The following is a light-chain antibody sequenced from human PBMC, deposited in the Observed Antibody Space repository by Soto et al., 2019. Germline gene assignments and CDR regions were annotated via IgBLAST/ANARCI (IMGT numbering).Light chain of an antibody. Sequence: DIEVTQSPSSLSASVGDRVTISCRTSHGISTYLAWYQQKSQKAPKSLIYGASNLQRGVSPRFSGRGSETNFNFTISSLQPEDFGTYYFQQYKSYPPTFGGGTKVDSK. CDR1: HGISTY. J-gene: IGKJ4*01. V-gene: IGKV1D-16*01. CDR3: QQYKSYPPT. CDR2: GAS.